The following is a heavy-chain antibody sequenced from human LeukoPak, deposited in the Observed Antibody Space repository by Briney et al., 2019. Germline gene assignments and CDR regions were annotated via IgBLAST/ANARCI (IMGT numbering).Heavy chain of an antibody. CDR2: IGNSGNIK. J-gene: IGHJ2*01. Sequence: GGSLRLSCAASGFIFSDYYMSWVRQAPGKGLDWVSYIGNSGNIKYHADSVKGRFTISRDNASMYLHMNSLRVEDTAVYYCARVQRKKLVQNWYLDLWGRGTLVTVSS. V-gene: IGHV3-11*01. D-gene: IGHD6-13*01. CDR3: ARVQRKKLVQNWYLDL. CDR1: GFIFSDYY.